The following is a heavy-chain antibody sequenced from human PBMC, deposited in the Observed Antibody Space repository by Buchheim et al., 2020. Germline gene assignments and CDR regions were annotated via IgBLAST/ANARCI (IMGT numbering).Heavy chain of an antibody. CDR2: INAASDNT. V-gene: IGHV1-3*01. CDR1: GFIFTTKF. Sequence: QVQIEQSGAEVQKPGASVKLSCKASGFIFTTKFIHWVRQAPGQRPEWMGWINAASDNTNYSPTFQGRVTITSDTSATPPYMELSSLRSEDTALYYCAISERYGSGTYFSFWGQGTL. J-gene: IGHJ4*02. CDR3: AISERYGSGTYFSF. D-gene: IGHD3-10*01.